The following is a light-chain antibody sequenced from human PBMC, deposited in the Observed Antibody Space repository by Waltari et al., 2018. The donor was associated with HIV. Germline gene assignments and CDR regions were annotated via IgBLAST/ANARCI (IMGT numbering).Light chain of an antibody. CDR1: GSDVGGYNL. CDR2: EGS. V-gene: IGLV2-23*01. Sequence: QSALTQPASVSGSPGQSITISCTGTGSDVGGYNLVSWYQQYPGKAPKLIIYEGSKRPSWISNRFSGSQSGNTASLTISGLQAEDEADYYCCSYAVSSTSVIFGGGTKLTVL. J-gene: IGLJ2*01. CDR3: CSYAVSSTSVI.